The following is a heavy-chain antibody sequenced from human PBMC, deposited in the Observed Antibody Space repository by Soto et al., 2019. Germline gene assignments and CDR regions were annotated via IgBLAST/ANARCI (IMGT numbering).Heavy chain of an antibody. D-gene: IGHD6-6*01. CDR3: ARVGSLSVDYYYGMDV. CDR1: GYTFTGYY. CDR2: INPNSGGT. Sequence: GASVKVSCKASGYTFTGYYMHWVRQAPGQGLEWMGWINPNSGGTNYAQKFQGRVTMTRDTSISTAYMELSRLRSDDTAVYYCARVGSLSVDYYYGMDVWGQGTTVTVSS. V-gene: IGHV1-2*02. J-gene: IGHJ6*02.